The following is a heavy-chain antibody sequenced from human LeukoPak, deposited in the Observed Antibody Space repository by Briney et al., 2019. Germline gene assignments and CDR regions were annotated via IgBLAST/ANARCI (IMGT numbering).Heavy chain of an antibody. CDR2: LVIAGDP. CDR3: ARGRHSGGLKTTYFDY. V-gene: IGHV3-13*05. D-gene: IGHD3-10*01. J-gene: IGHJ4*02. CDR1: GFIVNRND. Sequence: GGSLRLSCAASGFIVNRNDMHWVRQVTGKCLEWVSALVIAGDPYYAGSVKGRFTISRDIAKNSLYLQMNSLGAGDTAVYYCARGRHSGGLKTTYFDYWGQGALVTVSS.